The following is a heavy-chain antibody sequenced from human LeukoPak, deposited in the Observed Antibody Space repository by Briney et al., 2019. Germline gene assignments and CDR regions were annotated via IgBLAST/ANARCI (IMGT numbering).Heavy chain of an antibody. D-gene: IGHD5-12*01. V-gene: IGHV4-39*07. CDR1: GGSISSSSYY. J-gene: IGHJ4*02. CDR2: IYYNGST. Sequence: SETLSLTCSVSGGSISSSSYYWGWIRQPPGKGLEWIGSIYYNGSTYYNPSLRSRLTISLDTSKSQFSLKLTSVTAADTAVYYCARYHSGYDDYWGQGTLVTVSS. CDR3: ARYHSGYDDY.